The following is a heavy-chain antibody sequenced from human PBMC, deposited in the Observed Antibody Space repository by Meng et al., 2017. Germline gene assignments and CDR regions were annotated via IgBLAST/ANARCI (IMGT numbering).Heavy chain of an antibody. CDR1: GFTFSRYA. D-gene: IGHD2-15*01. Sequence: GESLKIPCASSGFTFSRYAMHWVRQAPGKGLEWVAVISYDGSNKYYADSVKGRFTISRDNSKNTLDLQMNSLRAEDTAVYYCARAPTETPLLSYYYYGMDVWGQGTTVTVSS. V-gene: IGHV3-30*04. CDR3: ARAPTETPLLSYYYYGMDV. J-gene: IGHJ6*02. CDR2: ISYDGSNK.